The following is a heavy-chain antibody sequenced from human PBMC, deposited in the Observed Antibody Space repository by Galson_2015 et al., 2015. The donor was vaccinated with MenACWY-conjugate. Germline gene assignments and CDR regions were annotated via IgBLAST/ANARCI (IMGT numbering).Heavy chain of an antibody. J-gene: IGHJ4*02. CDR3: ARGYGTSGNRPSDH. V-gene: IGHV3-48*03. CDR2: ISSTGNTI. D-gene: IGHD6-13*01. Sequence: SLRLSCAASGFTFSSYEMNWVRQAPGTGLEWISYISSTGNTIYYTDSVKGRFTISRDNAKNSLYLQMNILRVEDTAIYYCARGYGTSGNRPSDHWGQGTLVTVSS. CDR1: GFTFSSYE.